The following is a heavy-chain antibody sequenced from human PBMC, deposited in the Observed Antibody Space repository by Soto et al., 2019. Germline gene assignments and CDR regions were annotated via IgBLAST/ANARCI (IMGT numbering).Heavy chain of an antibody. CDR2: INHSGST. V-gene: IGHV4-34*01. Sequence: QVQLQQWGAGLLKPSETLSLTCAVYGGSFSGYYWSWIRQPPGKGLEWIGEINHSGSTNYNPSLKRRVTISVDTSKNQFALKLSSVTAADTAVYYCAREGRDGIMGYFDLWGRGTLVAVSS. CDR1: GGSFSGYY. D-gene: IGHD1-26*01. J-gene: IGHJ2*01. CDR3: AREGRDGIMGYFDL.